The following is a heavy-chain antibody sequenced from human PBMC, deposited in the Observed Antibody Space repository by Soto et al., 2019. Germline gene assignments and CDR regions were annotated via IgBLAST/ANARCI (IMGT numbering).Heavy chain of an antibody. D-gene: IGHD2-15*01. J-gene: IGHJ4*02. V-gene: IGHV1-2*02. CDR3: TRLGISTAY. Sequence: QVQLVQSGGEVKKPGASVKVSCKASGYTFTGYYLHWVRQAPGQGLEWLGWINPNTGDTNYAQKFQGRVAMTRDTSISTVYMELSRLRSADTAVYYCTRLGISTAYWGQGTLVTVSS. CDR2: INPNTGDT. CDR1: GYTFTGYY.